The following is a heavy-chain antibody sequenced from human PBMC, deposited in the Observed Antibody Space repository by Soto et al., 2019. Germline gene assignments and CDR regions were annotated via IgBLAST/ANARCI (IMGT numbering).Heavy chain of an antibody. CDR2: IYHSGTT. CDR1: GGSISSFSHY. D-gene: IGHD1-1*01. V-gene: IGHV4-39*02. Sequence: KPSETLSLTCTVSGGSISSFSHYWAWIRQPPGKGLEWIGSIYHSGTTYYNPSLKSRVTISVDTSKNDFSLRLNSVTAVXTAVXHCAGLEWNDIFRFDPWGQXSXVTVSS. CDR3: AGLEWNDIFRFDP. J-gene: IGHJ5*02.